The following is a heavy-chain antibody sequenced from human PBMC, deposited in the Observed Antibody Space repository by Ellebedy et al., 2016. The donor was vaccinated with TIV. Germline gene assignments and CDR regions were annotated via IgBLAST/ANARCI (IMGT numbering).Heavy chain of an antibody. V-gene: IGHV3-49*04. J-gene: IGHJ4*02. CDR1: GFMFSNYA. D-gene: IGHD1-1*01. CDR2: VGAKAYGGTT. CDR3: ERSGGY. Sequence: GESLKISXAATGFMFSNYAMHWVRQAPGKGLEWVGIVGAKAYGGTTEYAASVKGRFIISRDDSKSIAYLQMNSLKIEDTAVYYCERSGGYWGQGTLVTVSS.